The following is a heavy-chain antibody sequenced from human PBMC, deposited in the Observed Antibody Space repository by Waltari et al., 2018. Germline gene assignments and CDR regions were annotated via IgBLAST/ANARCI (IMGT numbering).Heavy chain of an antibody. J-gene: IGHJ6*02. CDR3: ARGGDTGYNGYDYGMDV. CDR2: IYSSGST. Sequence: QVQLQESGPGLVKPSETLSLTCTVSGDSINNYYWSWIRQPPGKGLEWRGYIYSSGSTKYNPSLKSRVTISVDMSKKQFSLKLSSLTAADTAVYFCARGGDTGYNGYDYGMDVWGQGTTVTVSS. V-gene: IGHV4-59*01. CDR1: GDSINNYY. D-gene: IGHD5-12*01.